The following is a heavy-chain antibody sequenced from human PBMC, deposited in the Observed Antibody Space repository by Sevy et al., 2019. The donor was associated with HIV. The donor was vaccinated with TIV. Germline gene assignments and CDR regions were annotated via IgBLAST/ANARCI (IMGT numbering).Heavy chain of an antibody. CDR1: GFTFSSYW. CDR2: IKQDGSEK. CDR3: ASDNYSNYVDYYYYGMDV. V-gene: IGHV3-7*01. Sequence: GGSLRLSCAASGFTFSSYWMSWVRQAPGKGLEWVANIKQDGSEKYYVDSVKGRVTISRDNAKNSLNLQMNSLRAEDTAVYYCASDNYSNYVDYYYYGMDVWGQGTTVTVSS. J-gene: IGHJ6*02. D-gene: IGHD4-4*01.